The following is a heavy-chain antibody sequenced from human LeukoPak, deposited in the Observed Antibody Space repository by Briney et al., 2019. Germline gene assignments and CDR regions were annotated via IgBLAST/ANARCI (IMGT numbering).Heavy chain of an antibody. V-gene: IGHV3-7*01. Sequence: GGSLRLSCAASGFTFSNYWMSWVRQAPGKGLEWVANIKQYGSEKYYADSVRGRFTISRDNAKNSLYLQMNSLRAEDTDVYYCASAIPADYFDFWGRGTLVTVSS. J-gene: IGHJ4*02. CDR2: IKQYGSEK. D-gene: IGHD2-2*02. CDR3: ASAIPADYFDF. CDR1: GFTFSNYW.